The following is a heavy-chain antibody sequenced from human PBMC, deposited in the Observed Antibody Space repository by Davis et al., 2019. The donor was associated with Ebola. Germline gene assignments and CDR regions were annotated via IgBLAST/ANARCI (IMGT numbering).Heavy chain of an antibody. CDR3: ARDNYFSY. J-gene: IGHJ4*02. CDR2: ISYDGSNK. CDR1: GFTFSTYA. Sequence: GESLKISCAASGFTFSTYAMHWVRQAPGKGLEWVAVISYDGSNKFYADSVKGRFTISRDNSKNTVFLQMSSLRAEDTAVYYCARDNYFSYWGQGTLVTVSS. V-gene: IGHV3-30*14.